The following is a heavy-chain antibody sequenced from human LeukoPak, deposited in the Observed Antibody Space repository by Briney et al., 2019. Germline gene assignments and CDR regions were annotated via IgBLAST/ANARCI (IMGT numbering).Heavy chain of an antibody. CDR2: IVVGSGDT. D-gene: IGHD6-13*01. CDR1: GFTFSSSA. V-gene: IGHV1-58*02. CDR3: AADRGVAAANTGGWFDP. Sequence: GASVKVSCKASGFTFSSSAMQWLRQARGQRLEWIGWIVVGSGDTKYAQSFQERVTFTRDMSTSTAYTELSSLRSEDTAVYYCAADRGVAAANTGGWFDPWGQGTLVTVSS. J-gene: IGHJ5*02.